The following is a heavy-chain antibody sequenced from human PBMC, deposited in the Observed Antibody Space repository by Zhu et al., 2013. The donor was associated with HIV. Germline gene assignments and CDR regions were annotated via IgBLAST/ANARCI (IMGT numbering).Heavy chain of an antibody. Sequence: QVQLVQSGREVKKPGASVKVSCKASGYTFTSYYMHWVRQAPGQGLEWMGIINPSGGSTSYAQKFQGRVTMTRDTSTSTVYMELSSLRSEDTAVYYCARGLVEGYGGNSKAFDIWGQGTMVTVSS. CDR2: INPSGGST. D-gene: IGHD4-17*01. CDR3: ARGLVEGYGGNSKAFDI. V-gene: IGHV1-46*01. CDR1: GYTFTSYY. J-gene: IGHJ3*02.